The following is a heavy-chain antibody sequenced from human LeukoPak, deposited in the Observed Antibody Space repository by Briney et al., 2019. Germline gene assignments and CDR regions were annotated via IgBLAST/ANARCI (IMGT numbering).Heavy chain of an antibody. CDR2: INPLRGIT. CDR3: ARTIGYRPVAGLKEKWFDP. V-gene: IGHV1-46*01. CDR1: GYTFTDYY. Sequence: ASVKVSCKASGYTFTDYYVHWVRQAPGLGLEWMGIINPLRGITIYAQKFQGRVTMTSDTSTNTVYMELSSLISEDTAVYYCARTIGYRPVAGLKEKWFDPWGQGTLVTVSS. D-gene: IGHD6-19*01. J-gene: IGHJ5*02.